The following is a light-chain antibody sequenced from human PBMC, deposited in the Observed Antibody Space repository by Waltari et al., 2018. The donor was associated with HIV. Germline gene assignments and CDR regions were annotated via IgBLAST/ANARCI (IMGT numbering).Light chain of an antibody. V-gene: IGKV3-11*01. CDR3: QALHSWPPLYT. Sequence: EIVLTQSPATLSLSPGEGATLSCRASQSVTTYLAWFQQKHGQPPRLLIFDASTRATGVPARFSGSGSGTDFRLTISSLEPEDFAMYYCQALHSWPPLYTFGPGTKVEMK. CDR2: DAS. CDR1: QSVTTY. J-gene: IGKJ3*01.